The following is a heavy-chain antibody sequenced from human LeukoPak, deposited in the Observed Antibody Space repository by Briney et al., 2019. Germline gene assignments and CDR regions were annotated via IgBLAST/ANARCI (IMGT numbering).Heavy chain of an antibody. CDR2: IYYSGST. V-gene: IGHV4-59*01. Sequence: SEILSLTCTVSGGSISSYYWSWIRQPPGKGLEWIGYIYYSGSTNYNPSLKSRVTISVDTSKNQFSLKLSSVTAADTAVYYCARAYGDYPDYWGQGTLVTVSS. J-gene: IGHJ4*02. CDR3: ARAYGDYPDY. CDR1: GGSISSYY. D-gene: IGHD4-17*01.